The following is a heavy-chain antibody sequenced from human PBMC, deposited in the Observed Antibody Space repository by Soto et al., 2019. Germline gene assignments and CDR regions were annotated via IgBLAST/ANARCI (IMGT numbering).Heavy chain of an antibody. V-gene: IGHV1-69*06. J-gene: IGHJ4*02. CDR1: GGTFSTYA. CDR3: ARPKGTYSSGYYYFDF. D-gene: IGHD6-19*01. Sequence: QVQLEQSGGEVKQPGSSVRVSCKTSGGTFSTYAINWVRQAPGQGLEWMGAIIPLFGTADYSQKFQGRVTITADKSTSTAYMELSSLRLDDTAVYFCARPKGTYSSGYYYFDFWGQGTLVTVSS. CDR2: IIPLFGTA.